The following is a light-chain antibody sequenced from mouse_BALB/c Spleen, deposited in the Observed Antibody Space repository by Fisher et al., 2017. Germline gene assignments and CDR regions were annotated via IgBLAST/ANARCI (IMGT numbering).Light chain of an antibody. V-gene: IGKV4-57*01. CDR1: SSVSY. CDR3: QQRSSYPFT. Sequence: IVITQSPAIMSASPGEKVTITCSASSSVSYMHWFQQKPGTSPKLWIYSTSNLASGVPARFSGSGSGTSYSLTISRMEAEDAATYYCQQRSSYPFTFGSGTKL. CDR2: STS. J-gene: IGKJ4*01.